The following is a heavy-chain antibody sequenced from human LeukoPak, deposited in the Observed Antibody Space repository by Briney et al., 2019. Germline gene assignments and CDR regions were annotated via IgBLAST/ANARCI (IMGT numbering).Heavy chain of an antibody. CDR2: IHYSGNT. D-gene: IGHD3-3*01. J-gene: IGHJ4*02. CDR1: AGSTSSSNYY. V-gene: IGHV4-39*01. Sequence: SETLSLTCTVSAGSTSSSNYYWGWIRQPPGKGLEWIGGIHYSGNTYYNPSLKSRVTISIDTSKNQFSLKLSSVTAADTAVYYCARLGAGPTYYDFWSGYSSFYFDYWGQGILVTVSS. CDR3: ARLGAGPTYYDFWSGYSSFYFDY.